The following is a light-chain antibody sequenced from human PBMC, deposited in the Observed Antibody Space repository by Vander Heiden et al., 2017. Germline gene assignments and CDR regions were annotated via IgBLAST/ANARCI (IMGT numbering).Light chain of an antibody. Sequence: QSVLPPPPSVSGAPGQRVTISCTGSSSNIGAGYDVHWYQQLPGTAPKLLIYANTDRPSGVPDRFSGSKSGTSASLAITGLQAEDEAHYYCQSYDTSLRGVVFGGGTKLTVL. CDR3: QSYDTSLRGVV. J-gene: IGLJ2*01. CDR1: SSNIGAGYD. CDR2: ANT. V-gene: IGLV1-40*01.